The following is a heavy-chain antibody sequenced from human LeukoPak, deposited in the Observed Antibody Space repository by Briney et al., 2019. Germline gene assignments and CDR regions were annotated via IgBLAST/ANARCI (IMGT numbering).Heavy chain of an antibody. V-gene: IGHV4-61*02. CDR2: MFTSGNT. D-gene: IGHD4-17*01. CDR1: GGSTSSGSYY. CDR3: ARSLDYVIPLYNWFDP. Sequence: PSQTLSLTCTVSGGSTSSGSYYWSWIRQPAGKGLEWIGCMFTSGNTNYNPSLKSRLTISVDTSKNQFSLKLSSVTAADTAVYYCARSLDYVIPLYNWFDPWGQGTLVTVSS. J-gene: IGHJ5*02.